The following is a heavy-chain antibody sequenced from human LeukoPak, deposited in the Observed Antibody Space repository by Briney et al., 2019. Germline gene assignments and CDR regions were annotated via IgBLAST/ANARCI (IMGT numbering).Heavy chain of an antibody. V-gene: IGHV4-59*08. CDR2: IYYSGST. D-gene: IGHD3-9*01. CDR1: GGSISSYY. Sequence: SETLSLTCTVSGGSISSYYWSWIRQPPGKGLEWIGYIYYSGSTNYNPSLKSRVTISVDTSKNQFSLKLSSVTAADTAVYYCARLDWWSYYDILTGPSHYYGMDVWGQGTTVTVSS. CDR3: ARLDWWSYYDILTGPSHYYGMDV. J-gene: IGHJ6*02.